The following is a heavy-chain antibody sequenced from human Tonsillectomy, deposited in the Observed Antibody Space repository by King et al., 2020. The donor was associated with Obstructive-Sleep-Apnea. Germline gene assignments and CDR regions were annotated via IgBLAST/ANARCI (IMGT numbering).Heavy chain of an antibody. D-gene: IGHD1-26*01. CDR3: VKEWELQGFDY. CDR1: GFTFSNSG. CDR2: ILHDGINK. J-gene: IGHJ4*02. Sequence: VQLVESGGGVVQPGGALRLSCSASGFTFSNSGIHWVLQAPGEGLEWVTMILHDGINKYYSDSVKGRFTISRYNSKNTLYLQRSSLRAEDTAVYYCVKEWELQGFDYWGQGTLVTVSS. V-gene: IGHV3-33*06.